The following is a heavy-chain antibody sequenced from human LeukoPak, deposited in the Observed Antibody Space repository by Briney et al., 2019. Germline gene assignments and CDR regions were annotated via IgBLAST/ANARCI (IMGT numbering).Heavy chain of an antibody. CDR1: XY. J-gene: IGHJ3*02. CDR3: ARGCGSTSCYDFDI. D-gene: IGHD2-2*01. Sequence: XYXXWXXXXXGKGLXXIGYIYYSGSTYYNPSLKSRVTISVDTSKNQFSLKLSSVTAADTAVYYCARGCGSTSCYDFDIWGQGTMVTVSS. CDR2: IYYSGST. V-gene: IGHV4-30-4*01.